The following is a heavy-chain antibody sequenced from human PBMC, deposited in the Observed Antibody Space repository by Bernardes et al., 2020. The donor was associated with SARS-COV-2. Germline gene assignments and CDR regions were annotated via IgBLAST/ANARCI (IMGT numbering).Heavy chain of an antibody. CDR2: ISWNSGSI. J-gene: IGHJ4*02. Sequence: GGSLRLSCAASGFTFDDYAMHWVRQAPGKGLEWVSGISWNSGSIGYADSVKGRFTISRDNAKNSLYLQMNSLRAEDTALYYCAKGVVAAGTYYFDYWGQGTLVTVSS. D-gene: IGHD2-15*01. CDR1: GFTFDDYA. V-gene: IGHV3-9*01. CDR3: AKGVVAAGTYYFDY.